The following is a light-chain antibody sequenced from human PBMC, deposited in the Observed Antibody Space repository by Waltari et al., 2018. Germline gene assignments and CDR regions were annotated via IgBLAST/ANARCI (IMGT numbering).Light chain of an antibody. Sequence: EIVLTQSPATLSVSPGERATLFCRASHSIRNNLAWYQQKPGQAPRLLIYGASTRATGIPARFSGSWSGTEFTLTISSLQSEDFAVYYCQQFNTWWTFGQGTKVEFK. CDR3: QQFNTWWT. CDR2: GAS. J-gene: IGKJ1*01. V-gene: IGKV3-15*01. CDR1: HSIRNN.